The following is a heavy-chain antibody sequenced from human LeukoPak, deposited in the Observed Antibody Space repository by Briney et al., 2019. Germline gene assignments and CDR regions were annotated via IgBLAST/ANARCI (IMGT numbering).Heavy chain of an antibody. CDR1: GFTSSSHC. Sequence: GGSLRLSCAASGFTSSSHCMRSVRQAPGKGLVWVSRIKSDGSSTNYVDSVKGRFTISRDNAKNTLSLQMNSLRAEDTALYYCAREDSGSVDNWLQGSLVSVSS. J-gene: IGHJ4*02. CDR3: AREDSGSVDN. D-gene: IGHD6-19*01. V-gene: IGHV3-74*01. CDR2: IKSDGSST.